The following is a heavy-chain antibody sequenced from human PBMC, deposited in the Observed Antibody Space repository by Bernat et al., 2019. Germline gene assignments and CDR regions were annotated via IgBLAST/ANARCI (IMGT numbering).Heavy chain of an antibody. CDR1: GFTFSSYA. V-gene: IGHV3-23*04. Sequence: EVQLVESGGGLVQPGGSLRLSCAASGFTFSSYAMSWVRQAPGKGLEWVSAISCSGGSTYYADSVKGRFTISRDNSKNTLYLQMNSLRAEDTAVYYCAKDYIGYCSGGSCYFDAFDIWGQGTMVTVSS. CDR2: ISCSGGST. CDR3: AKDYIGYCSGGSCYFDAFDI. D-gene: IGHD2-15*01. J-gene: IGHJ3*02.